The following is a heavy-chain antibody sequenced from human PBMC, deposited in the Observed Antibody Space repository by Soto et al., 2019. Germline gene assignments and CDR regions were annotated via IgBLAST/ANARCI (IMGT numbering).Heavy chain of an antibody. CDR3: AKDVVWRTVNHDAFDI. J-gene: IGHJ3*02. CDR2: IAYDGSNK. Sequence: VQLVESGGGVVQPGRSLRLSCAASGFTFSSYGMHWVRQAPGKGLEWVAIIAYDGSNKYDADSVKVRVTISRDNSKNTLYLEMSRLRAEYTAVYYGAKDVVWRTVNHDAFDIWGQGTMGTGSS. D-gene: IGHD4-17*01. CDR1: GFTFSSYG. V-gene: IGHV3-30*18.